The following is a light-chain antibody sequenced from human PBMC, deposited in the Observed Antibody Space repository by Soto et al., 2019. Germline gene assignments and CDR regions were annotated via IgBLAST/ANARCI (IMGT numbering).Light chain of an antibody. Sequence: EIVLTQSPGTLSLSPGERATLSCRASQSVSSSYLAWYQQKPGQAPRLLIYGASSRATGIPDRFSGSGSGTDFTLTISRLEPEDFAVYYCQQYGSSPLGFGPETKVDIK. V-gene: IGKV3-20*01. J-gene: IGKJ3*01. CDR3: QQYGSSPLG. CDR1: QSVSSSY. CDR2: GAS.